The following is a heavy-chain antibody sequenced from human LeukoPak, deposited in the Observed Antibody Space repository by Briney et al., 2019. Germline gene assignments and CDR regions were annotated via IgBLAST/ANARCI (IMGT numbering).Heavy chain of an antibody. Sequence: SETLSLTCTVPAGSISSSSYSWGWIRQPPGKGLEWIGSIYYSGSTYYNPSLKSRVTISVDTSKNQFSLKLSSVTAADTAVYYCAAFRGSPIDIWGQGTMVTVSS. J-gene: IGHJ3*02. V-gene: IGHV4-39*01. D-gene: IGHD3-10*01. CDR1: AGSISSSSYS. CDR3: AAFRGSPIDI. CDR2: IYYSGST.